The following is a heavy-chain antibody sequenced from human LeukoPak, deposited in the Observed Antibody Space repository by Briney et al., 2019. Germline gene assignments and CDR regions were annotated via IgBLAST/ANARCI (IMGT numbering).Heavy chain of an antibody. CDR2: ISDSGGST. CDR3: VRGYSFGPYGMDV. CDR1: GFPFSSYA. J-gene: IGHJ6*02. Sequence: GGSLRLSCSASGFPFSSYAMHWVRQVLGKGLEYVSAISDSGGSTYYADSVKGRFTISRDNSKNTLYLQMSSLRAEDTAVYFCVRGYSFGPYGMDVWGQGTTVTVSS. D-gene: IGHD2-15*01. V-gene: IGHV3-64D*09.